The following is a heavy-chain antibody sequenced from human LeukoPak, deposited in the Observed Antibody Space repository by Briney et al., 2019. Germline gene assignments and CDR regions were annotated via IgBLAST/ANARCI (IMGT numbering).Heavy chain of an antibody. J-gene: IGHJ3*02. CDR2: ISGSGGRT. V-gene: IGHV3-23*01. CDR1: GFTFSSYA. CDR3: AKSLFGMMVGDDAFDI. Sequence: GGSLRLSCAASGFTFSSYAMGWVRRAPGKGLEWVSFISGSGGRTYDADSAKGRFTISRDNSQNTLSLQMNSLRAEDTALYYCAKSLFGMMVGDDAFDIWGQGTMVAVSS. D-gene: IGHD3-22*01.